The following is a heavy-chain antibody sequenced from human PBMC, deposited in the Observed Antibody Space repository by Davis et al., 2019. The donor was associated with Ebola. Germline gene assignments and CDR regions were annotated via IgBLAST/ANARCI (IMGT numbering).Heavy chain of an antibody. CDR2: IYHSGST. CDR3: ARGPTYYYDSSGYYIGSWFDP. Sequence: MPSETLSLTCAVSGGSISSSNWWSWVRQPPGKGLEWLGEIYHSGSTNYNPSLKSRVTISVDKSKNQFSLKLSSVTAADTAVYYCARGPTYYYDSSGYYIGSWFDPWGQGTLVTVSS. D-gene: IGHD3-22*01. V-gene: IGHV4-4*02. CDR1: GGSISSSNW. J-gene: IGHJ5*02.